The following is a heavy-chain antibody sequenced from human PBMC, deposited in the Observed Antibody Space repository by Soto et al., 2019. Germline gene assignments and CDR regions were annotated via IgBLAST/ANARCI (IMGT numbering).Heavy chain of an antibody. J-gene: IGHJ4*02. D-gene: IGHD2-2*01. Sequence: RFSCAPSAITFSSYAMSSDRQAPRNLLESVSALSGRGGSSYYADTVKGRFTVSRYNFRNSLCLQMHSLRADDTAVYYCARDCSSSSCSVWAYWGQGTLVTVSS. CDR1: AITFSSYA. V-gene: IGHV3-23*01. CDR3: ARDCSSSSCSVWAY. CDR2: LSGRGGSS.